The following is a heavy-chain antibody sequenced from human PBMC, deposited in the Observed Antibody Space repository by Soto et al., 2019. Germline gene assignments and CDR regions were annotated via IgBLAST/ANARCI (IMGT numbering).Heavy chain of an antibody. CDR3: ARGYSSGPLSNYYYYYMDV. Sequence: SETLSLTCTVSGGSISSCYWSWIRQPPGKGLEWIGYIYYSGSTNYNPSLKSRVTISVDTSKNQFSLKLSSVTAADTAVYYCARGYSSGPLSNYYYYYMDVWGKGTTVTVSS. CDR2: IYYSGST. CDR1: GGSISSCY. J-gene: IGHJ6*03. D-gene: IGHD6-19*01. V-gene: IGHV4-59*01.